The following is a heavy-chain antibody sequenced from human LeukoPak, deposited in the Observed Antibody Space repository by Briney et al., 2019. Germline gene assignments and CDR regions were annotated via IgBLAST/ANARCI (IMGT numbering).Heavy chain of an antibody. D-gene: IGHD5-18*01. Sequence: SETLSLTCTVSGDSVTSVGYYWVWIRQHPGKGLEWIGYIYYTGSTYYNPSLKSRVTISVDTSKNQFSLKLSSVTAADTAVYYCARESTAMATNYYYYYMDVWGKGTTVTVSS. V-gene: IGHV4-31*03. J-gene: IGHJ6*03. CDR3: ARESTAMATNYYYYYMDV. CDR2: IYYTGST. CDR1: GDSVTSVGYY.